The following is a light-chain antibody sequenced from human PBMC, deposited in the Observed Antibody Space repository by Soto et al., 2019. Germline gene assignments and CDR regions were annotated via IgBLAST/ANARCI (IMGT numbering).Light chain of an antibody. CDR1: RSDVGGYNY. Sequence: QSALTQPRSVSGSPGQSVTIPCTGTRSDVGGYNYVSWYQQHPVKAPKLMIYDVNKRPSGVPDRFSGSKSGNTASLTISGLQAENEADYYCWAYGGSYVFGTGTKVTVL. V-gene: IGLV2-11*01. J-gene: IGLJ1*01. CDR3: WAYGGSYV. CDR2: DVN.